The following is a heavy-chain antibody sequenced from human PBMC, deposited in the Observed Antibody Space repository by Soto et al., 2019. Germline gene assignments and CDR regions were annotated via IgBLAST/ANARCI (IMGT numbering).Heavy chain of an antibody. J-gene: IGHJ4*02. D-gene: IGHD3-22*01. Sequence: SETLSLTCTVSGGSISSSSYYWGWIRQPPGKGLEWIGSIYYSGSTYYNPSLKSRVTLSVDTSKTQFSLKLSSATAADTAVYYCARRGETYYYDSSGISNFDYWGQGTLVTVSS. CDR2: IYYSGST. CDR1: GGSISSSSYY. V-gene: IGHV4-39*01. CDR3: ARRGETYYYDSSGISNFDY.